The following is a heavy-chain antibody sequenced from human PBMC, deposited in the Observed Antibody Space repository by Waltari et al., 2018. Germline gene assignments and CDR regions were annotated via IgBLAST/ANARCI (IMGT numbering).Heavy chain of an antibody. CDR3: ARDSQTAKSAPFDS. CDR2: INPNSGDT. J-gene: IGHJ4*02. Sequence: QVQLVQSGAEVKKPGASVKVSCKASGYTFIANYMHWVRQAPGQGLKWMGRINPNSGDTDYAQKFQGRVTMTRDTSISTAYMELSRLTSDDTAFYYCARDSQTAKSAPFDSWGQGTLVTVSS. V-gene: IGHV1-2*02. CDR1: GYTFIANY.